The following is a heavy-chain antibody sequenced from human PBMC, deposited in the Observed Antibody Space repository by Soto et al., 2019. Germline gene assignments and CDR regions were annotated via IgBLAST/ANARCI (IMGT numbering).Heavy chain of an antibody. V-gene: IGHV1-46*01. CDR1: GYTFTSYY. CDR2: INPSGGST. D-gene: IGHD6-19*01. J-gene: IGHJ5*02. CDR3: ARDRRQWLVGHWFDP. Sequence: ASVEVSCKASGYTFTSYYMHWVRQAPGQGLEWMGIINPSGGSTSYAQKFQGRVTINPDTSKNQFSLQLNSVTPEDTAVYYCARDRRQWLVGHWFDPWGQGSLVTVSS.